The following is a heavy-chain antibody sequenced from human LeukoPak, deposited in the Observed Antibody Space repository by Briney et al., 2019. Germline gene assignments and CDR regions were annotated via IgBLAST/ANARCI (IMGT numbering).Heavy chain of an antibody. CDR3: AREGYYDILTGPYYYGMDV. J-gene: IGHJ6*04. CDR1: GGSISSSDYY. CDR2: IYYSGST. Sequence: SQTLSLTCTVSGGSISSSDYYWSWIRQPPGKGLEWIGYIYYSGSTYYNPSLKSRVTISVDTSKNQFSLKLSSVTAADTAVYYCAREGYYDILTGPYYYGMDVWGKGTTVTVSS. V-gene: IGHV4-30-4*01. D-gene: IGHD3-9*01.